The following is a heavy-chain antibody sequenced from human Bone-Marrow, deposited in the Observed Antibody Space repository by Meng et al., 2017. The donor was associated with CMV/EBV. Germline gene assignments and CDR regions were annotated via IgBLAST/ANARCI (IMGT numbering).Heavy chain of an antibody. J-gene: IGHJ5*02. CDR2: MRGSGGST. CDR1: FRFRSYA. D-gene: IGHD6-13*01. CDR3: AKNEIKSIAAAGTLSS. Sequence: FRFRSYALRWVRQARGKGLDWVSAMRGSGGSTYYADSVKGRFTISRDNSKNTLYLQMNSLRAEDTAVYYCAKNEIKSIAAAGTLSSWGQGTLVTVSS. V-gene: IGHV3-23*01.